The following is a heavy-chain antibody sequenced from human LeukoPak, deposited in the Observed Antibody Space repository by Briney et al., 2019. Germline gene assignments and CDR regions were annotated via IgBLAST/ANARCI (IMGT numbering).Heavy chain of an antibody. D-gene: IGHD1-14*01. Sequence: PGGSLRLSCAASGFTFSSYWMHWVRQVPGKGLVWVSHINSDGSTTNYADSVKGRFTISRDNAKNTLYLQMNSLRGDDTAVYYCGRSGYYFRYWGQGTLVTVSS. CDR2: INSDGSTT. CDR3: GRSGYYFRY. J-gene: IGHJ4*02. V-gene: IGHV3-74*01. CDR1: GFTFSSYW.